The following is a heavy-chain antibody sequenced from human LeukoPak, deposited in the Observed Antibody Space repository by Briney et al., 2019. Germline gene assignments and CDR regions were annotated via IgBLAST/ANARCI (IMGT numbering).Heavy chain of an antibody. Sequence: GGSLRLSSAASGFTFSSYRMNWVRQAPGKGLEWVSSITSSSIYIYYADSMKGRFTISRDNAQNSLYLQMNSLRAEDTAVYYCARDAYGDYSFDNWGQGTLVTVSS. CDR3: ARDAYGDYSFDN. CDR2: ITSSSIYI. D-gene: IGHD4-17*01. V-gene: IGHV3-21*01. J-gene: IGHJ4*02. CDR1: GFTFSSYR.